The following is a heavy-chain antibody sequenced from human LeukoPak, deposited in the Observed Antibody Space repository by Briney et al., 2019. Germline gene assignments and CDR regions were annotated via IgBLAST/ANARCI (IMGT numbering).Heavy chain of an antibody. V-gene: IGHV3-23*01. CDR1: GFTSGDYG. Sequence: GGSLRLSCAASGFTSGDYGMGWVRQAPGKGLEWVSSISANGRNTYYAGSVKGRFTMSRDNSNNMVYLQINSLTAEDTAVYYCAKYVEHSSGWTYYYYYYGMDVWGQGTTVTVSS. D-gene: IGHD6-19*01. J-gene: IGHJ6*02. CDR2: ISANGRNT. CDR3: AKYVEHSSGWTYYYYYYGMDV.